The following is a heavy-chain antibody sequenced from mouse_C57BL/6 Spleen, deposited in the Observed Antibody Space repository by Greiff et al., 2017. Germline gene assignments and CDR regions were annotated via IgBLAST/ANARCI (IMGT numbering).Heavy chain of an antibody. CDR3: AREGTVVALDY. CDR2: INPSSGYS. CDR1: GYTFTSYW. J-gene: IGHJ2*01. Sequence: VQLQESGAELAKPGASVKLSCKASGYTFTSYWMHWVKQRPGQGLEWIGYINPSSGYSKYNQKFKDKATLTADKSSGTAYMQLSSLTYEDSAVYYCAREGTVVALDYWGQGTTLTVSS. D-gene: IGHD1-1*01. V-gene: IGHV1-7*01.